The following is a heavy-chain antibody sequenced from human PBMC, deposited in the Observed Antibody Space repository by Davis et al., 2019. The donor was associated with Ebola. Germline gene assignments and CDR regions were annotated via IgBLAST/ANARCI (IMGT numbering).Heavy chain of an antibody. Sequence: ASVKVSCKASGYTFTSYGISWVRQAPGQGLEWMGWINTNTGRPTFAPAFTGRFIFSLDTSVSTAFLQIINLEAEDTAVYYCAREMLGDYVLMDVWGRGTAVTVSS. D-gene: IGHD4-17*01. J-gene: IGHJ6*04. CDR3: AREMLGDYVLMDV. CDR2: INTNTGRP. V-gene: IGHV7-4-1*02. CDR1: GYTFTSYG.